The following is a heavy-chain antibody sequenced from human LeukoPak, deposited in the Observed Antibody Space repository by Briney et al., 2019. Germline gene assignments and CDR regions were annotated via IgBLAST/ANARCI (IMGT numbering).Heavy chain of an antibody. V-gene: IGHV4-34*01. Sequence: SETLSLTCAVYGAPFSGYWWYWIRQPPGKGLEWIGDINHSRITNYNPSLKSRVSISVDTSKNQFSLKLSSVTAADTAVYYCATTSGHWGQGTLVTVSS. J-gene: IGHJ4*02. CDR1: GAPFSGYW. CDR3: ATTSGH. CDR2: INHSRIT.